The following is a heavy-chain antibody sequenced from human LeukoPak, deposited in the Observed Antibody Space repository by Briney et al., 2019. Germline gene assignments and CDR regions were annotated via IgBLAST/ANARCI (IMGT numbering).Heavy chain of an antibody. CDR1: GFTFSNYA. Sequence: GGSLRLSCAASGFTFSNYAMSWVRQAPGKGLEWVSSISGSGGSTYYVDSVKGRFTISRDNSKNTLYLQMNSLRAEDTAVYYCAKKLGTSGNYFDYWGQGTLVTVSS. CDR2: ISGSGGST. V-gene: IGHV3-23*01. J-gene: IGHJ4*02. D-gene: IGHD3-10*01. CDR3: AKKLGTSGNYFDY.